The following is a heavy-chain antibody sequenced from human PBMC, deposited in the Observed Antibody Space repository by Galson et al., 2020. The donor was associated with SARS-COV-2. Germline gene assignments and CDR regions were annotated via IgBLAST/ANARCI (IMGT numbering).Heavy chain of an antibody. Sequence: SETLSLTCTVSGGSISSGDYYWSWLRQPPGKGLEWIGYIYYSGSTYYNPSLKSRVTISVDTSKNQFSLKLSSVTAADTAVYYCARAVTMADWVVLDYWGQGTLVTVSS. D-gene: IGHD4-4*01. V-gene: IGHV4-30-4*08. CDR1: GGSISSGDYY. CDR2: IYYSGST. CDR3: ARAVTMADWVVLDY. J-gene: IGHJ4*02.